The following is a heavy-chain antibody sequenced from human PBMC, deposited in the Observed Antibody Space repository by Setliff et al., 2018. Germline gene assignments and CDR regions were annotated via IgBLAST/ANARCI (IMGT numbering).Heavy chain of an antibody. CDR2: SSTSGCT. Sequence: SETLSLTCTVSGGSISRYHWTWIRQPPGKGLEWIGYSSTSGCTNCNPSLESRVTISVDTSKNQVSLKLTSVTVADTAVYYCAKDGIALMVYAILADCWGQGTLVTVSS. CDR1: GGSISRYH. D-gene: IGHD2-8*01. CDR3: AKDGIALMVYAILADC. J-gene: IGHJ4*02. V-gene: IGHV4-4*08.